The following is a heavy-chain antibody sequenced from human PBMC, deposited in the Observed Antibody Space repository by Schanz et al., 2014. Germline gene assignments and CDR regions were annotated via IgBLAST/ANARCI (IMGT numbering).Heavy chain of an antibody. CDR1: GFTFDDYT. Sequence: EVHLVESGGAVVQSGGSLRLSCAASGFTFDDYTMHWVRQAPGNGLEWVSLIVFDGTSAYYGDSVRGRFTISRDNTKNSMFLQMNSLRPEDTALYYCAKERGKIIDFWGQGTLVTVSS. D-gene: IGHD1-26*01. J-gene: IGHJ4*02. CDR2: IVFDGTSA. V-gene: IGHV3-43*01. CDR3: AKERGKIIDF.